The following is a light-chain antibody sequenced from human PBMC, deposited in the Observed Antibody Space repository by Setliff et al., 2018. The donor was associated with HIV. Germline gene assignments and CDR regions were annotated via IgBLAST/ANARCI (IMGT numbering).Light chain of an antibody. CDR2: DFT. J-gene: IGLJ1*01. Sequence: LAQPASVSAAPGLAITISCTGTKSDVGGYNYVSWYLQESGKAPKLIMYDFTSRPSGISNRFSGSQSGNTASLTISGLRTEDEGTYYCTSYTSSDTYVFGTGTKVTVL. V-gene: IGLV2-14*03. CDR1: KSDVGGYNY. CDR3: TSYTSSDTYV.